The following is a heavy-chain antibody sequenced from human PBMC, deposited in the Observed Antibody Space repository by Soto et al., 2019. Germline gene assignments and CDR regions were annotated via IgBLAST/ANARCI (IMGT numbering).Heavy chain of an antibody. J-gene: IGHJ6*01. CDR3: AGPGDYDYYYGMDV. CDR1: GGTFSSYA. Sequence: QVQLVQSGAEVKKPGSSVKVSCKASGGTFSSYAISWVRQAPGQGLEWMGGIISIFGTANYAQKFQGRGTITVYESTSPAYTALSSLRSEDTAVYYCAGPGDYDYYYGMDVWGQGTTVTVAS. V-gene: IGHV1-69*12. CDR2: IISIFGTA.